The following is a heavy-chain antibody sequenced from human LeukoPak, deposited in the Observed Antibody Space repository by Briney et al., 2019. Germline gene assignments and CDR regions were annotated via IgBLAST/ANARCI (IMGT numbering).Heavy chain of an antibody. D-gene: IGHD3-22*01. J-gene: IGHJ4*02. Sequence: SETLSLTCTVSGGSFSSGGYYWSWIRQPPGKGLEWIGYIYHSGSTYYNPSLKSRVTISVDRSKNQFSLKLSSVTAADTAVYYCARMDYYDSSGSYYFDYWGQGTLVTVSS. CDR1: GGSFSSGGYY. CDR3: ARMDYYDSSGSYYFDY. CDR2: IYHSGST. V-gene: IGHV4-30-2*01.